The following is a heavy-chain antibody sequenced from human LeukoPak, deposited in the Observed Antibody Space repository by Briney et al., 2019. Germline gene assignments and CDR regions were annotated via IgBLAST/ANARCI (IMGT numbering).Heavy chain of an antibody. D-gene: IGHD2-2*01. CDR2: IIPIFGTA. CDR1: GGTFSSYA. CDR3: ARDPSRYQPNIWWFDP. V-gene: IGHV1-69*13. Sequence: SVKVSCKASGGTFSSYAISWVRQAPGQGLEWMGGIIPIFGTANYAQKFQGRVTITADESTSTAYMELSSLRSEDTAVYYCARDPSRYQPNIWWFDPWDQGTLVTVSS. J-gene: IGHJ5*02.